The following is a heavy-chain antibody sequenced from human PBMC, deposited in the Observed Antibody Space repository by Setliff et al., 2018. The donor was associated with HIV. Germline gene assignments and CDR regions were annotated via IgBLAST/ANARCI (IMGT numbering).Heavy chain of an antibody. J-gene: IGHJ4*02. D-gene: IGHD6-13*01. CDR1: GYSISSGYY. CDR2: IYHSGST. Sequence: PSETLSLTCAVSGYSISSGYYWGWIRQPPGKGLEWIGSIYHSGSTNYNPSLKSRVTISIDTSKNQFSLKLRSATATDTALYYCARVSSSYYFLGAFDSWGQGTLVTVSS. V-gene: IGHV4-38-2*01. CDR3: ARVSSSYYFLGAFDS.